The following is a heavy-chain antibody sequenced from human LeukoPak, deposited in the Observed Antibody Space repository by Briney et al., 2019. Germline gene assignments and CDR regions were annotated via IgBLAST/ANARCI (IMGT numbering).Heavy chain of an antibody. Sequence: GGSLRLSCAASQFTFSDYGMSWVRQGPGKGLEWVSFISGTGRSTSYADSVKGRFTISRDNSKHTVYLQMSSLTVDDTAFYYCAKSTGSGILFPNDYWGQGTLVTVSS. CDR3: AKSTGSGILFPNDY. CDR2: ISGTGRST. D-gene: IGHD3-10*01. CDR1: QFTFSDYG. J-gene: IGHJ4*02. V-gene: IGHV3-23*01.